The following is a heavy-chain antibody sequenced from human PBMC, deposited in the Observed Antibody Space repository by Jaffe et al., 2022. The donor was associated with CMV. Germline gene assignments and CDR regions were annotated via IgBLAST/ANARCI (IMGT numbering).Heavy chain of an antibody. CDR2: ISWNSGSI. D-gene: IGHD2-15*01. CDR3: AKGGTGVVAAPFDP. V-gene: IGHV3-9*01. Sequence: EVQLVESGGGLVQPGRSLRLSCAASGFTFDDYAMHWVRQAPGKGLEWVSGISWNSGSIGYADSVKGRFTISRDNAKNSLYLQMNSLRAEDTALYYCAKGGTGVVAAPFDPWGQGTLVTVSS. J-gene: IGHJ5*02. CDR1: GFTFDDYA.